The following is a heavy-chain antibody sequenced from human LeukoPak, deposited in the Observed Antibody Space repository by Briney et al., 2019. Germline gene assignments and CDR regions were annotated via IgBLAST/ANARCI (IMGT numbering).Heavy chain of an antibody. D-gene: IGHD6-13*01. CDR3: ARVARSMSSSSEDS. CDR2: IYTSGST. J-gene: IGHJ4*02. Sequence: SETLSLTCTVSGGSISTGSYYWNWIRQPAGKGLEWIVRIYTSGSTNYNPSLKSRLTLSVDTSKNHFSLKLNSVTAADTAVYYCARVARSMSSSSEDSWGQGTLVTVSS. CDR1: GGSISTGSYY. V-gene: IGHV4-61*02.